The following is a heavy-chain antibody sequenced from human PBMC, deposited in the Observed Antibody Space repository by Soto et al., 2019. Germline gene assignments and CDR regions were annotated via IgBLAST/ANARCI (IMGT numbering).Heavy chain of an antibody. J-gene: IGHJ6*02. Sequence: QVELQQSGPGLVKPSGTLSLTCTVSSGPDSSHNWGWIRKPPGRGLEWIGYVYYTGDTSYNPSLKSRATISAATSTKIISLTLSSVTAADTAVYYCVRQGIDYLHGLVDVWCQGTTVSVSS. D-gene: IGHD1-26*01. V-gene: IGHV4-59*08. CDR3: VRQGIDYLHGLVDV. CDR1: SGPDSSHN. CDR2: VYYTGDT.